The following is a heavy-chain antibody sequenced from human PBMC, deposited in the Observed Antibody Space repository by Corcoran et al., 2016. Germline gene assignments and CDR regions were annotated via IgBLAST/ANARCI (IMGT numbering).Heavy chain of an antibody. CDR3: ATHWTGSYYHYDS. Sequence: QLHLQESGPGPVKPSETLSLTCTVSGGSISSSTSYWAWIRKPPGKGLEWIGTIHYGGTAYYNPSLKSRVTISIDTSKSQFSLKLNSVTAADTAVYYCATHWTGSYYHYDSWGQGTLVTVSS. CDR2: IHYGGTA. CDR1: GGSISSSTSY. J-gene: IGHJ4*02. V-gene: IGHV4-39*07. D-gene: IGHD2-8*02.